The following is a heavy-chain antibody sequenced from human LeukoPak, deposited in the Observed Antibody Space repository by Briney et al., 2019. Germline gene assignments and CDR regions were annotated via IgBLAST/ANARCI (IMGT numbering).Heavy chain of an antibody. CDR1: GYTFTSYG. J-gene: IGHJ4*02. V-gene: IGHV1-18*01. D-gene: IGHD2-15*01. Sequence: ASVKVSCKASGYTFTSYGISWVRQAPGQGLEWMGWISAYNGNTNYAQKLQGRVTMTTDTSTSTAYMELRSLRSDDTAVYYCARDRALGYCSGGSCYSGYWGQGTLVTVSS. CDR3: ARDRALGYCSGGSCYSGY. CDR2: ISAYNGNT.